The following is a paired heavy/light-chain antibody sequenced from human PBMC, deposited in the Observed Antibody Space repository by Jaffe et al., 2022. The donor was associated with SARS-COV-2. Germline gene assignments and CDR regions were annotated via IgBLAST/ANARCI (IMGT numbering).Light chain of an antibody. CDR2: WAS. J-gene: IGKJ1*01. V-gene: IGKV4-1*01. CDR3: QQYYSTPPT. CDR1: QSILFSSNNKNS. Sequence: DIVMTQSPDSLAVSLGERATINCKSSQSILFSSNNKNSLVWYQLKPGQPPKLLIYWASTRESGVPDRFSGSGSGTDFTLTISSLQAEDVAVYYCQQYYSTPPTFGQGTKVEI.
Heavy chain of an antibody. J-gene: IGHJ4*02. D-gene: IGHD6-19*01. CDR1: GFTFSGYA. V-gene: IGHV3-23*01. CDR2: ISVSGNRT. Sequence: EVQLLESGGGLVQPGGSLRLSCAASGFTFSGYAMSWVRQAPGKGLEWVSAISVSGNRTYYADSVRGRFTISRDNSKNTLNLQMNSLRAEDTALYYCAKSRLSSSGQMDYWGRGTLVTVSS. CDR3: AKSRLSSSGQMDY.